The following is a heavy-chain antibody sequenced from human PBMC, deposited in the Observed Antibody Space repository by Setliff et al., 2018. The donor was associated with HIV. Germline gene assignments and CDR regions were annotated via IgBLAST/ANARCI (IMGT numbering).Heavy chain of an antibody. J-gene: IGHJ4*02. V-gene: IGHV3-23*01. D-gene: IGHD5-18*01. CDR1: GFPFSTYA. CDR2: INDRGDYI. Sequence: GSLRLSCAASGFPFSTYAMNWVRQAPGKGLEWVSAINDRGDYIYYADFARGRFTISRDSSKNTLYLQMNSLRAEDTALYFCARDAPGYSHVLDFWGQGTLVTVSS. CDR3: ARDAPGYSHVLDF.